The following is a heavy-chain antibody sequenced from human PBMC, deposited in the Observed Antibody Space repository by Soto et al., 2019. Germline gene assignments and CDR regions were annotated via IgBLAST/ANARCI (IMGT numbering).Heavy chain of an antibody. V-gene: IGHV1-69*13. J-gene: IGHJ4*02. CDR2: IIPIFGTA. D-gene: IGHD3-3*01. Sequence: SVKVSCKASGGTFSSYAISWVRQAPGQGLEWMGGIIPIFGTANYAQKFQGRVTITADESTSTAYLELSSLRSEDTAVYYCARSVFGVVRWHYFDSWGQGTLVTVSS. CDR3: ARSVFGVVRWHYFDS. CDR1: GGTFSSYA.